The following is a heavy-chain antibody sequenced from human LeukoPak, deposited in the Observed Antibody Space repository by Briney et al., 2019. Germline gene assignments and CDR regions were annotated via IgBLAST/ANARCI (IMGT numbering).Heavy chain of an antibody. V-gene: IGHV3-9*01. J-gene: IGHJ5*02. Sequence: PGRSLRLSCGASGFTFDDYAMHWVRHAPGKGLEWVSGISWNSGSIVYADSVKGRFTISRDNAKNSVYLQIKSLRAEHTAFYYCARASVGVGDTWFDPWGQGTLVTASS. CDR1: GFTFDDYA. CDR3: ARASVGVGDTWFDP. D-gene: IGHD3-3*01. CDR2: ISWNSGSI.